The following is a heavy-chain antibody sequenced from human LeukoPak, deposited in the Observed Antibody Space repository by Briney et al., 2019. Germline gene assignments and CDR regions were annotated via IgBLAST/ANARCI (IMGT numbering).Heavy chain of an antibody. Sequence: GGSLRLSCAASGFTFSTYWMAWVRQAPGKGLEWVANIKGDESARHQADSVKGRFTISRDNAKKSVYLQMSSLRGGDTAVYYCARDVGGSLDYWRQGTLVTVSS. D-gene: IGHD1-26*01. V-gene: IGHV3-7*01. CDR2: IKGDESAR. CDR3: ARDVGGSLDY. J-gene: IGHJ4*02. CDR1: GFTFSTYW.